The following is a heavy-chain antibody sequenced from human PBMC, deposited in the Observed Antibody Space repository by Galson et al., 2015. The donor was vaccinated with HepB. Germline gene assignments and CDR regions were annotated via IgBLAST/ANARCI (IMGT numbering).Heavy chain of an antibody. CDR3: ARDPPKQQLVRVGWFDP. Sequence: SVKVSCKASGYTFTGYYMHWVRQAPGQGLEWMGWINPNSGGTNYAQKFQGRVTMTRDTSISTAYMELSRLRSDDTAVYYCARDPPKQQLVRVGWFDPWGQGTLVTVSS. J-gene: IGHJ5*02. V-gene: IGHV1-2*02. CDR2: INPNSGGT. D-gene: IGHD6-13*01. CDR1: GYTFTGYY.